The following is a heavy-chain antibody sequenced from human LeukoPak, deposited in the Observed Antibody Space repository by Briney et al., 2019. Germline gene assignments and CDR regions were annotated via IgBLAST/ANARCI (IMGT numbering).Heavy chain of an antibody. Sequence: GESLRLSCVASGFSFSSYWMHWVRQNPGKGLMWVARISSDGSDTKYGDSVKGRFTISRDNGKNTLYLQMNSLGAEDTAVYYCAGDQTQLGPTTVDHWGQGIQVTVSS. CDR3: AGDQTQLGPTTVDH. CDR1: GFSFSSYW. CDR2: ISSDGSDT. J-gene: IGHJ4*02. V-gene: IGHV3-74*01. D-gene: IGHD1-1*01.